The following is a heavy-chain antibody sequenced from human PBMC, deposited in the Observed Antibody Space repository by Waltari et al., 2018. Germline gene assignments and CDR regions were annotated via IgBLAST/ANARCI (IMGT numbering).Heavy chain of an antibody. CDR3: ARLKQLVYYFDS. Sequence: EVQLVESGGGLIQPGGSLGLSCAVSGFSVTSNSLTWLRQAPGKGLEWVAVLYSGGGTYYTDSVKGRFTISRDNSNNTLDLQMTGLRADDTAVYFCARLKQLVYYFDSWGQGTQVTVSS. CDR1: GFSVTSNS. CDR2: LYSGGGT. J-gene: IGHJ4*02. D-gene: IGHD1-1*01. V-gene: IGHV3-53*01.